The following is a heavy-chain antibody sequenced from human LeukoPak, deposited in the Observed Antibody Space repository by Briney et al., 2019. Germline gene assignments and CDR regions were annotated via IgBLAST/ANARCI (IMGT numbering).Heavy chain of an antibody. CDR3: ARDGGYCSSTSCYLFDY. V-gene: IGHV3-9*01. J-gene: IGHJ4*02. Sequence: PGGSLRLSCAASGFTFDDYAMHWVRQAPGKGLEWVSGISWNSGSIGYADSVKGRFTISRDNAKNSLYLQMNSLRAEDTAVYYCARDGGYCSSTSCYLFDYWGQGTLVTVSS. CDR1: GFTFDDYA. D-gene: IGHD2-2*01. CDR2: ISWNSGSI.